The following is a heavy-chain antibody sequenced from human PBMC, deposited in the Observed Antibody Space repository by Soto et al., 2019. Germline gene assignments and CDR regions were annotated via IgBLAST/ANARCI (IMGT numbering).Heavy chain of an antibody. CDR3: AKDTPVVMFLFDS. V-gene: IGHV3-23*01. D-gene: IGHD2-15*01. CDR2: ITDTGVGT. CDR1: GFTFYSYA. Sequence: EGSLRLSCTASGFTFYSYAMTWVRQAPGKGLEWVSSITDTGVGTYYADSVKGRFTISRDNSKNTLDLQMNSLRTDDSAVYHCAKDTPVVMFLFDSWGRGTLVTVSS. J-gene: IGHJ4*02.